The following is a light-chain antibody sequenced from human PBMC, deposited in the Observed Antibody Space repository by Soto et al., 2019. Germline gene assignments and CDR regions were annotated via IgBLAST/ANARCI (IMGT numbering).Light chain of an antibody. CDR2: GAS. Sequence: DIQMTQSPSSLSASVGDRVTITCRASQNINRFLNWYQQKPGKAPKVLIYGASSLQSGVPSRFSGSGSGADFTLTISSLQPEDFATYYWQQSYSTPWTFGQGTKVEIK. CDR1: QNINRF. J-gene: IGKJ1*01. V-gene: IGKV1-39*01. CDR3: QQSYSTPWT.